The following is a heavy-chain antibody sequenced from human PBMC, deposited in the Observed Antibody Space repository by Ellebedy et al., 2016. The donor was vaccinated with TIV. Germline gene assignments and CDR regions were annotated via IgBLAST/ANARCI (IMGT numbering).Heavy chain of an antibody. Sequence: SETLSLTXTVSGGSISSSYYWGWIRQPPGKGLEWIGTIYYSGSTYYSPSLKSRVTISIDTSKNQFSLKLSSVTAADTAVYYCARDDYYDSSGYYHGLDYWGQGTQVTVSS. CDR1: GGSISSSYY. V-gene: IGHV4-39*07. J-gene: IGHJ4*02. CDR2: IYYSGST. D-gene: IGHD3-22*01. CDR3: ARDDYYDSSGYYHGLDY.